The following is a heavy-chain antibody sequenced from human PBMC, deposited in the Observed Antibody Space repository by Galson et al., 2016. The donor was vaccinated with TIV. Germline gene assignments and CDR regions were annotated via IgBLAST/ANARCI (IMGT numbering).Heavy chain of an antibody. Sequence: PALVKPTQTLTLTCSFSGFSLTTSGVGVGWIRQPPRKALEWLGFIYWDDRKLYSPSLKNRLTITRDTSKNQVALTMTNMDPVDTATYYCAHRGDGHNKIFDYWGQGTLVTVSS. CDR1: GFSLTTSGVG. V-gene: IGHV2-5*02. CDR3: AHRGDGHNKIFDY. CDR2: IYWDDRK. D-gene: IGHD5-24*01. J-gene: IGHJ4*02.